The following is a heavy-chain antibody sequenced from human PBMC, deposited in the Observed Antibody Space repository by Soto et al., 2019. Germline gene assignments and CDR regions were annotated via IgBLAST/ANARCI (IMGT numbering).Heavy chain of an antibody. D-gene: IGHD1-26*01. J-gene: IGHJ4*02. V-gene: IGHV3-48*02. CDR2: ITSNTRTI. CDR1: GFTVSNYD. CDR3: ARSLVGGHWDY. Sequence: EGQLVESGGGVVQPGGSLRLSCAASGFTVSNYDMVWVRQAPGKGVEWVSFITSNTRTINYVDAVKGRFTISRDNAKNSLNLHMTSLRNEDTAVYYCARSLVGGHWDYWGPGTLVTVSS.